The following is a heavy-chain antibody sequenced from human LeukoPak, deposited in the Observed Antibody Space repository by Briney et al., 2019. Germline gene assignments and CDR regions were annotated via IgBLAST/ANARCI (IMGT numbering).Heavy chain of an antibody. CDR2: ISGSSGGT. Sequence: GGSLRLSCAASGFTFSSYGMSWVRQAPGKGLEWVLSISGSSGGTYYADSVKGRFTISRDNSKDTLYLQMNSLRSEDTAVYYCATPIAVAGLYYFDYWGQGTLVTVSS. J-gene: IGHJ4*02. CDR1: GFTFSSYG. CDR3: ATPIAVAGLYYFDY. D-gene: IGHD6-19*01. V-gene: IGHV3-23*01.